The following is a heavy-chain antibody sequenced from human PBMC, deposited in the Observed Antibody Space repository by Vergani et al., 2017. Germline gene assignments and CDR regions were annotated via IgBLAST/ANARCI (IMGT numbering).Heavy chain of an antibody. CDR3: TTAFYDVWSGPPVPQYYFDY. CDR1: GFTFSNAW. CDR2: IKSKTDGGTT. D-gene: IGHD3-3*01. J-gene: IGHJ4*02. V-gene: IGHV3-15*01. Sequence: EVQLVESGGGLVKPGGSLRLSCAASGFTFSNAWMSWVRQAPGKGLEWVGRIKSKTDGGTTDYAAPVKGRFTISRDDSKNTLYLQMNSLRTEDTAVYYCTTAFYDVWSGPPVPQYYFDYWGQGTLVTVSS.